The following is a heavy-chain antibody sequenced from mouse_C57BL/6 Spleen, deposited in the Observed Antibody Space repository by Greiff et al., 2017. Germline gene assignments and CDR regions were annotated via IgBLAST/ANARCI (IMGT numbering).Heavy chain of an antibody. J-gene: IGHJ2*01. D-gene: IGHD3-2*02. V-gene: IGHV1-76*01. CDR2: IYPGSGNT. Sequence: QVQLKESGAELVRPGASVKLSCKASGYTFTDYYINWVKQRPGQGLEWIARIYPGSGNTYYNEKFKGKATLTAEKASSTAYMQLSSLTSEDSAVYFCARDSSIDYWGQGTTLTVSS. CDR3: ARDSSIDY. CDR1: GYTFTDYY.